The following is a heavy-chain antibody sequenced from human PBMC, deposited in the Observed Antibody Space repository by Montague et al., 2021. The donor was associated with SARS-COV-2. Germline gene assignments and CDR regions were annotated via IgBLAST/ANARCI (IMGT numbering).Heavy chain of an antibody. CDR3: ARHHPVGGVRP. V-gene: IGHV4-59*08. CDR1: GGSISSYY. D-gene: IGHD2-8*02. CDR2: IYYSGST. Sequence: SETLSLTCTVSGGSISSYYWSWIRQPPGKGLEWIGYIYYSGSTNYNPSLTSRVTISVDTSKNQFPLKLSSVAVADTAVYYYARHHPVGGVRPWGQGTLVTVSS. J-gene: IGHJ5*02.